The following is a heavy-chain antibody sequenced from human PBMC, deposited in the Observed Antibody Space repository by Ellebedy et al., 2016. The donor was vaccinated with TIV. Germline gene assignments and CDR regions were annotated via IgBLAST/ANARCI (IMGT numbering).Heavy chain of an antibody. Sequence: ASVKVSXXASGGTFTNFDINWVRQAAGQGLEWMGWMNPHGNTGYAQKFLGRVTLSRDTSISTAYMELSSLRSEDTAVYYCARYISGSGFHRWGQGTLVTVSS. CDR1: GGTFTNFD. CDR3: ARYISGSGFHR. V-gene: IGHV1-8*02. D-gene: IGHD5-18*01. J-gene: IGHJ4*02. CDR2: MNPHGNT.